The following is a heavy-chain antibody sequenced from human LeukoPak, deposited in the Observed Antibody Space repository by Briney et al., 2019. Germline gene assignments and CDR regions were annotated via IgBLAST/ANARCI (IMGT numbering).Heavy chain of an antibody. CDR3: ASLYCDGYCNNGFDS. CDR1: GFSFSRYS. D-gene: IGHD2-21*01. Sequence: GGSLRLSCAASGFSFSRYSMSWARQAPGKGLEWVSLISSSSSYIYYADSLKGRSTISRDNAKNLVYLQMNSLRAEDTAMYYCASLYCDGYCNNGFDSWGQGTLVTVSS. V-gene: IGHV3-21*01. J-gene: IGHJ4*02. CDR2: ISSSSSYI.